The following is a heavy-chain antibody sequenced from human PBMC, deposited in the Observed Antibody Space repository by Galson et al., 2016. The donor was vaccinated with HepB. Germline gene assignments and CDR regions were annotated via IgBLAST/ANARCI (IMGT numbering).Heavy chain of an antibody. D-gene: IGHD3-10*01. Sequence: PALVNPTQTLALTCTFSGFSLRSNGLGVAWIRQPPGKALEWLALIYWDDDKRYRPSLQSRLTLTADTSKNHVVLTMTNLDQVDTGTYYCAQLVDHSGSGADYYLDNWGQGTLLTVSS. CDR1: GFSLRSNGLG. CDR3: AQLVDHSGSGADYYLDN. J-gene: IGHJ4*02. CDR2: IYWDDDK. V-gene: IGHV2-5*02.